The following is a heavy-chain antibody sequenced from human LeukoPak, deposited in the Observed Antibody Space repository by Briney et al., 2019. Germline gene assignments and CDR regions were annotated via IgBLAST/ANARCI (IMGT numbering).Heavy chain of an antibody. CDR1: GYTFTSYG. CDR2: ISAYNGNT. V-gene: IGHV1-18*01. J-gene: IGHJ4*02. CDR3: ARALVGGIWSAGF. D-gene: IGHD3-3*01. Sequence: ASVKVSCKASGYTFTSYGISWVRQAPGQGLEWMGWISAYNGNTIYAQKLQGRATMTRDTSMSAAYMELNSLTSDDTAIYYCARALVGGIWSAGFGGQGTLVTVSS.